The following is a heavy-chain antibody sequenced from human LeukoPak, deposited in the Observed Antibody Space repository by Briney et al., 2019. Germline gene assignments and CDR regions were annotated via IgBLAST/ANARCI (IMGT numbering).Heavy chain of an antibody. V-gene: IGHV3-30*02. D-gene: IGHD3-22*01. CDR3: AKDRRYYDSSGYSDN. CDR1: GFTFSSYG. CDR2: IRYDGSNK. Sequence: PGGSLRLSCAASGFTFSSYGMHWVRQAPGKGLEWVAFIRYDGSNKYYADSVKGRFTISRDNSKNTLYLQMNSLRAEDTAVYYCAKDRRYYDSSGYSDNWGQGTLVTVSS. J-gene: IGHJ4*02.